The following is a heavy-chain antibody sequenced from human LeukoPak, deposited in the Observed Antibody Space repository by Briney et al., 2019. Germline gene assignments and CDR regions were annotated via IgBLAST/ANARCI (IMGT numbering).Heavy chain of an antibody. CDR3: AREGYYGSGSPPSLYFDY. CDR1: GFTFSSYS. J-gene: IGHJ4*02. CDR2: TSSDLNVK. V-gene: IGHV3-30*03. D-gene: IGHD3-10*01. Sequence: GGSLRLSCAASGFTFSSYSMNWVRQASGKGLEWVAVTSSDLNVKLYAGSVKGRFTISRDNSRSTLYLQMNSLRPEDTAIYYCAREGYYGSGSPPSLYFDYWGQGTLVTVSS.